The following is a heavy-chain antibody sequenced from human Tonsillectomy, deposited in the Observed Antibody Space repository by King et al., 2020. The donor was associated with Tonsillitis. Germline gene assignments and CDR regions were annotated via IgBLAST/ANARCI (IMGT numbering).Heavy chain of an antibody. CDR1: GFTFSNAW. CDR2: IKSKTDGGTT. CDR3: TTPPFLEWLPSVN. Sequence: VQLVESGGGLVKPGGSLRLSCAASGFTFSNAWMSWVRQAPGKGLEWVGRIKSKTDGGTTDYAAPVKGRFTISRDDSKNTLYLQMNSLKTEDTAVYYCTTPPFLEWLPSVNWGQGTLVTVSS. V-gene: IGHV3-15*01. D-gene: IGHD3-3*02. J-gene: IGHJ4*02.